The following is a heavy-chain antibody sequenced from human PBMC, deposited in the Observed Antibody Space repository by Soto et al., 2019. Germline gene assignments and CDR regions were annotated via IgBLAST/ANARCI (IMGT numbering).Heavy chain of an antibody. CDR3: ARVPRNFYYNGMDV. J-gene: IGHJ6*02. Sequence: PGGSLRLSCGVSGFTFSSYEMNWVRQAPGKGLEWVSYISSSGSTKNYADSVKGRFTISRDNVKNSLYPQMNSLRAEDTAVYYCARVPRNFYYNGMDVWGQGTTVTVSS. CDR2: ISSSGSTK. CDR1: GFTFSSYE. V-gene: IGHV3-48*03.